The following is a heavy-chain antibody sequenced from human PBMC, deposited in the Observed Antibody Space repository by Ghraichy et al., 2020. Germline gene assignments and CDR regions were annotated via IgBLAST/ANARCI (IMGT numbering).Heavy chain of an antibody. D-gene: IGHD7-27*01. J-gene: IGHJ6*02. Sequence: GGSLRLSCAASGFTFSSYAMSWVRQAPGKGLEWVSAISGSGGSTYYADSVKGRFTISRDNSKNTLYLQMNSLRAEDTAVYYCAKETGGPGEYYYGMGVWGQGTTVTVSS. CDR1: GFTFSSYA. V-gene: IGHV3-23*01. CDR3: AKETGGPGEYYYGMGV. CDR2: ISGSGGST.